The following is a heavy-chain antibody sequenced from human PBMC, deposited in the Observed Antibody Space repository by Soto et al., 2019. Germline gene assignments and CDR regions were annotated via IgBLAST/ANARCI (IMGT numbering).Heavy chain of an antibody. V-gene: IGHV4-34*01. CDR2: INHSGST. CDR1: GEPRSRSN. Sequence: SETLYLTCTVFGEPRSRSNCNCIRQQPGKGLGWIGEINHSGSTNYYLSLKSRVTISVDTSRNQFSLKLSSVTAADTAVYYCARSRYYDSSGYRALDAFEIWGQGTMVT. D-gene: IGHD3-22*01. CDR3: ARSRYYDSSGYRALDAFEI. J-gene: IGHJ3*02.